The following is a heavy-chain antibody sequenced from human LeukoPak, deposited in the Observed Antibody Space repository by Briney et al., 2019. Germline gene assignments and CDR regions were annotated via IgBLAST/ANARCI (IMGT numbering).Heavy chain of an antibody. Sequence: PSETLSLTCTVSGGSISSYYWSWIRQPPGKGLEWIGYIFYSGSTNYNPSLKSRVTISVDTSKNQFSLKLSSVTAADTAVYYCAREVRYYYMDVWGKGTTVTISS. CDR3: AREVRYYYMDV. CDR2: IFYSGST. CDR1: GGSISSYY. V-gene: IGHV4-59*12. D-gene: IGHD3-22*01. J-gene: IGHJ6*03.